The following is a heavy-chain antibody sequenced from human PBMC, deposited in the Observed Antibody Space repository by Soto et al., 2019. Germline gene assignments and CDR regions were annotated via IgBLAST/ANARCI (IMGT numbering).Heavy chain of an antibody. CDR2: INAGNGNT. D-gene: IGHD3-10*01. V-gene: IGHV1-3*01. CDR1: GYTFTSYA. CDR3: ARDLLDYGSGSPKRYYYYGMDV. J-gene: IGHJ6*02. Sequence: ASVKVSCKASGYTFTSYAMHWVRQAPGQRLEWMGWINAGNGNTKYSQKFQGRVTITRDTSASTAYMELSSLRSEDTAVYYCARDLLDYGSGSPKRYYYYGMDVWGQGNTVTVS.